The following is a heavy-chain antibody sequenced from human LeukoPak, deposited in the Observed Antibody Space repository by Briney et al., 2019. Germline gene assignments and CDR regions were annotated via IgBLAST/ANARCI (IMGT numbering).Heavy chain of an antibody. V-gene: IGHV3-30-3*01. J-gene: IGHJ4*02. CDR2: ISYDGSNK. CDR3: AKDHSAKSSGWLFDY. Sequence: PGGSLRLSCAASGFTFSSYAMHWVRQAPGKGLEWVAVISYDGSNKYYADSVKGRFTISRDNSKNTLYLQMNSPRAEDAAVYYCAKDHSAKSSGWLFDYWGQGTLVTVSS. CDR1: GFTFSSYA. D-gene: IGHD6-19*01.